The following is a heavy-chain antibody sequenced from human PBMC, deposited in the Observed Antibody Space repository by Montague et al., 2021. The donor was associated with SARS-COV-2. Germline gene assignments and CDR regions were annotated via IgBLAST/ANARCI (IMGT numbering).Heavy chain of an antibody. D-gene: IGHD2-2*01. CDR1: GGSISNYF. CDR2: IYNGGSI. CDR3: AQTSGGAYYYPMDV. J-gene: IGHJ6*02. V-gene: IGHV4-59*01. Sequence: SETLSLTCSVSGGSISNYFWSWIRQTPGKGLEWIGYIYNGGSIDYNPSLKSRGTISVDTAKNRFSLKLRSVTAAATAVYDCAQTSGGAYYYPMDVWGQGITVTVSS.